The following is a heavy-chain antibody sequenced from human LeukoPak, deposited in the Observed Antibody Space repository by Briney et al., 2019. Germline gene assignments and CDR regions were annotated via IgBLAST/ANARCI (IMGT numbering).Heavy chain of an antibody. Sequence: GASVKVSCKASGGTFSSYAISWVRQAPGQGLEWMGWINPNSGGTNYAQKFQGRVTMTRDTSISTAYMELSRLRSDDTAVYYCASTDSYDSSGYYYFIVVYWGQGTLVTVSS. CDR1: GGTFSSYA. CDR3: ASTDSYDSSGYYYFIVVY. V-gene: IGHV1-2*02. J-gene: IGHJ4*02. CDR2: INPNSGGT. D-gene: IGHD3-22*01.